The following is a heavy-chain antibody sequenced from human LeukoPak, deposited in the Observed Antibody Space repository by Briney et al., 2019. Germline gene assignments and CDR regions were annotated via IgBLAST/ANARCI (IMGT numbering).Heavy chain of an antibody. CDR1: GFSFSSYW. CDR2: INSDGSST. J-gene: IGHJ4*02. Sequence: GGSLRLSCAASGFSFSSYWMHWVRQVPGKGLVWVPRINSDGSSTIYADSVKGRFTISRDNAKNTLYLQVNSLRAEDTAVYYCARGRGSGSSDYWGQGTLVTVSS. CDR3: ARGRGSGSSDY. V-gene: IGHV3-74*01. D-gene: IGHD3-10*01.